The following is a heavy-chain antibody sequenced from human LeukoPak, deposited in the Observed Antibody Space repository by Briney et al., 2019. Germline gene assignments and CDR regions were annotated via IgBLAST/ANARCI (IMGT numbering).Heavy chain of an antibody. CDR1: GGSISSYY. D-gene: IGHD1-7*01. J-gene: IGHJ6*02. CDR3: ARDNWNYGSSMDV. Sequence: SETLSLTCTVSGGSISSYYWSWIRQPPGKGLEWIGYTYYSGSTNYNPSLKSRVTISVDTSKNQFSLKLSSVTAADTAVYYCARDNWNYGSSMDVWGQGTTVTVSS. V-gene: IGHV4-59*01. CDR2: TYYSGST.